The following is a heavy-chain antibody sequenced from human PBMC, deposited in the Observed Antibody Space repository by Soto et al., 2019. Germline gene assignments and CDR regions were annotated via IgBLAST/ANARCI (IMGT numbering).Heavy chain of an antibody. D-gene: IGHD2-2*01. J-gene: IGHJ5*02. V-gene: IGHV4-39*01. CDR2: IYYSGIT. CDR3: ARQYRLFDP. CDR1: GGSISSSSYY. Sequence: SETLSLTCTVSGGSISSSSYYWGWIRQPPGKGLEWIGSIYYSGITYYNPSLKSRVTISVDTSKNQFSVKLSSVTAADTAVYYCARQYRLFDPWGQGTLVTVSS.